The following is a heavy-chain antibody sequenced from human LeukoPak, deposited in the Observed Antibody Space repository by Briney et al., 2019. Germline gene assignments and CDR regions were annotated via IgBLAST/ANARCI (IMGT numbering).Heavy chain of an antibody. D-gene: IGHD3-16*01. CDR2: IYSTGTT. CDR1: GGSMNQYY. CDR3: ARGIRQWGMAPRFDP. V-gene: IGHV4-4*07. J-gene: IGHJ5*02. Sequence: KPSETLSLTCTVSGGSMNQYYWSWIRQPAGKGLEWIGRIYSTGTTYYNPSLKSRVTISLDTSKNQFSLNLSSVTAADTAMYYCARGIRQWGMAPRFDPWGQGTLVTLSS.